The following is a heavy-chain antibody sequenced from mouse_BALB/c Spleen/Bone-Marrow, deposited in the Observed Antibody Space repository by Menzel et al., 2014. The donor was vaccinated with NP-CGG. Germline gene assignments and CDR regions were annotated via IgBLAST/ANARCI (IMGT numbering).Heavy chain of an antibody. J-gene: IGHJ3*01. CDR2: INPYNGGT. CDR1: GYTFTDYN. V-gene: IGHV1-18*01. CDR3: AGGYQAWFAY. D-gene: IGHD2-2*01. Sequence: LVESGASVKIPCKASGYTFTDYNMDWVKQSHGKNLEWIGLINPYNGGTSYNQKFKGKATLTVDKSSSTAYMQLSSPTSEDSAVYYCAGGYQAWFAYWGQGTLVTVSA.